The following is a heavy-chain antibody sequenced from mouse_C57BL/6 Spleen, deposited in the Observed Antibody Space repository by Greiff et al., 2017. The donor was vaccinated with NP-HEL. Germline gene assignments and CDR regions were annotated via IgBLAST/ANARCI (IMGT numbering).Heavy chain of an antibody. D-gene: IGHD1-1*01. J-gene: IGHJ1*03. CDR3: ARDITTVVATGYFDV. CDR1: GFTFSSYA. CDR2: ISDGGSYT. Sequence: EVKLMESGGGLVKPGGSLKLSCAASGFTFSSYAMSWVRQTPEKRLEWVATISDGGSYTYYPDNVKGRFTISRDNAKNNLYLQMSHLKSEDTAMYYCARDITTVVATGYFDVWGTGTTVTVSS. V-gene: IGHV5-4*01.